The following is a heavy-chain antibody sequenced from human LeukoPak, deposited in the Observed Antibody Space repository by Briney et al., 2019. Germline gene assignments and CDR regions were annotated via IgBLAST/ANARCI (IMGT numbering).Heavy chain of an antibody. CDR1: GFTFSSYS. CDR3: ARDQTMVRGVNDY. D-gene: IGHD3-10*01. V-gene: IGHV3-21*01. Sequence: GGSLRLSCAASGFTFSSYSMNWVRQAPGKGLEWVSSISSSSSYIYYADSVKGRFTISRDNAENSLHLQMNSLRAEGTAVYYCARDQTMVRGVNDYWGQGTLVTVSS. CDR2: ISSSSSYI. J-gene: IGHJ4*02.